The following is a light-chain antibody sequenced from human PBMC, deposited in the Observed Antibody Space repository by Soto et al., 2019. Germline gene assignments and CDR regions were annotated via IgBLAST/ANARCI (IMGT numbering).Light chain of an antibody. CDR3: QQYYSSWT. J-gene: IGKJ1*01. CDR1: QSISGTF. V-gene: IGKV3-20*01. CDR2: GAS. Sequence: EIVLTQSPGTLSLSPGERATLSCRASQSISGTFLAWYQHKPGQAPRVLIYGASRRATGIPDRFSGSGSGTDFTLTISRLEPEDFARDYCQQYYSSWTFGQGTKVEMK.